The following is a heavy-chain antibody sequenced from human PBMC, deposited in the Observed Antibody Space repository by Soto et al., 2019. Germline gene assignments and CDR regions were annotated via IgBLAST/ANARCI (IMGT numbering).Heavy chain of an antibody. CDR2: IKQDGSEK. J-gene: IGHJ6*01. V-gene: IGHV3-7*01. CDR1: VFTFSSYW. CDR3: ARDQLVVVPAALYYYYYGMEV. Sequence: VGSLRLSCASSVFTFSSYWMSCVRHSPGKWLEWVANIKQDGSEKYYVDSVKGRFTISRDNAKNSLYLQMNSLRAEDTAVYYCARDQLVVVPAALYYYYYGMEVWGQGTTVTVSS. D-gene: IGHD2-2*01.